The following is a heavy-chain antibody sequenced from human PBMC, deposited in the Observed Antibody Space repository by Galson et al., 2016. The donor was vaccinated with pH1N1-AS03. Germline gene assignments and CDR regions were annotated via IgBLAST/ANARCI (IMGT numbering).Heavy chain of an antibody. J-gene: IGHJ5*01. CDR2: FYYIANT. CDR1: GGSIGVSY. Sequence: SETLSLTCTVSGGSIGVSYWSWIRQSPGRGVEWIGYFYYIANTKYNPSLKSRVTMSIDSSKIQFSLKVKSVTAADTAIYYCARRTSTWRTYDSWGQGMLITVSS. D-gene: IGHD6-13*01. V-gene: IGHV4-59*08. CDR3: ARRTSTWRTYDS.